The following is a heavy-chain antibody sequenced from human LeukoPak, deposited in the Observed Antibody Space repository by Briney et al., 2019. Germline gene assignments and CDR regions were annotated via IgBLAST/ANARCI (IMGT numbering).Heavy chain of an antibody. V-gene: IGHV1-2*02. CDR3: ARAGDIAAAPFDP. CDR1: GYSFTGHY. CDR2: INPNSGGT. J-gene: IGHJ5*02. Sequence: ASVKASCKASGYSFTGHYMYWVRLAPGQGLEWMGWINPNSGGTNYAQKFQGRVTMTRDTSIRTAYMELSRLRSDDTAVYYCARAGDIAAAPFDPWGQGTLVTVSS. D-gene: IGHD6-13*01.